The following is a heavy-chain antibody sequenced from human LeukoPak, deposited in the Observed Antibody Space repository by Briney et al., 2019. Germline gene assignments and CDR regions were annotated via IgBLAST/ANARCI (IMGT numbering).Heavy chain of an antibody. CDR3: ARDERYYDSSGYYLKYNWFDP. Sequence: SETLSLTCAVYGGSFSGYYWSWIRQPPGKGLEWIGEINHSGSTNYNPSLKSRVTISVDTSKNQFSLKLSSVTAADTAVYYCARDERYYDSSGYYLKYNWFDPWGQGTLVTVSS. D-gene: IGHD3-22*01. CDR1: GGSFSGYY. CDR2: INHSGST. V-gene: IGHV4-34*01. J-gene: IGHJ5*02.